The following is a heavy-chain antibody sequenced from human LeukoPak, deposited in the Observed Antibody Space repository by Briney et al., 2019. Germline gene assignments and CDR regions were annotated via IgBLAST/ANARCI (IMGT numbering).Heavy chain of an antibody. V-gene: IGHV3-53*05. Sequence: GGSLRLSCAASGFPVSNNYMSWVRQAPGKGLEWVSVIYSSGSTYYADSVKGRFTISRDNSKNTLYLQMNSLRAEDTAVYYCATYGSGSYFRAFDIWGQGTMVTVSS. CDR3: ATYGSGSYFRAFDI. CDR2: IYSSGST. D-gene: IGHD3-10*01. J-gene: IGHJ3*02. CDR1: GFPVSNNY.